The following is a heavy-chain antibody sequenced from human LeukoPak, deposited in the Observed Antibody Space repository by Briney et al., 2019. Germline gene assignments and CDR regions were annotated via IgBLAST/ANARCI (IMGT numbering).Heavy chain of an antibody. J-gene: IGHJ5*02. CDR2: IHPGDSDT. Sequence: LGESLKISCKGFGYSFTSYWIGWVRQMPGKGLEWMGIIHPGDSDTRYSPSFQGQVTIPADKSISTAYLQWSSLKASDTAMYYCARRATVVTRFDPWGQGTLVTVSS. V-gene: IGHV5-51*01. D-gene: IGHD4-23*01. CDR1: GYSFTSYW. CDR3: ARRATVVTRFDP.